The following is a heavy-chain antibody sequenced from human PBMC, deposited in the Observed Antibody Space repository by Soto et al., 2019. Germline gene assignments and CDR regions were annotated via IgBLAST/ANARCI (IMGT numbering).Heavy chain of an antibody. CDR1: GFSFSSYA. V-gene: IGHV3-64*07. D-gene: IGHD3-10*01. Sequence: EVQLVESGGGLVQPGGSLRLSCAASGFSFSSYAMHWVRQAPGKGLEYVSVISPNGGSTYYSDSVKGRFTISRDNSKKMLYLQMGSLRAEDMAVYYWAREGFYYDSGSYGYGSDFWGQGTSGTVSS. CDR2: ISPNGGST. J-gene: IGHJ6*02. CDR3: AREGFYYDSGSYGYGSDF.